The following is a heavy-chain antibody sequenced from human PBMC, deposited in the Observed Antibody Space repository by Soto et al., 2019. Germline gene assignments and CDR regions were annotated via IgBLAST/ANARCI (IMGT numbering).Heavy chain of an antibody. CDR1: GYTFTSYY. V-gene: IGHV1-46*01. CDR2: INPNGGST. CDR3: ARSQGGSSSLDIYYYYYYGMDV. J-gene: IGHJ6*02. D-gene: IGHD2-15*01. Sequence: QVQLVQSGAEVKKPGASVKVSCKASGYTFTSYYMHWVRQAPGQGLECMGMINPNGGSTSLAQKFQDRVTMTSDTSTRTVYMELSSLRSEDTAVYYCARSQGGSSSLDIYYYYYYGMDVWGQGTTVTVSS.